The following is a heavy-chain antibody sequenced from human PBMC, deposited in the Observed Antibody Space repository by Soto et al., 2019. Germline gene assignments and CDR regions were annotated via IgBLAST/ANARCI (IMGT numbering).Heavy chain of an antibody. Sequence: GWSLRLSYSASGFTFSSYSTSSVRHVPGKGLEWVSAISGSGGTTYYADSVKCRFTFSRDNSKNTLYLQMNSLRAEVTAVYYCAKTANGWFSAFDIWGQGTMVTVSS. CDR1: GFTFSSYS. CDR3: AKTANGWFSAFDI. CDR2: ISGSGGTT. D-gene: IGHD6-19*01. J-gene: IGHJ3*02. V-gene: IGHV3-23*01.